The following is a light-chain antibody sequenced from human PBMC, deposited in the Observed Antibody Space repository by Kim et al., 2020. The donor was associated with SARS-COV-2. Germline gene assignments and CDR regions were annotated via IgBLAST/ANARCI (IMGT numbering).Light chain of an antibody. CDR2: QDT. CDR3: QAWDSSTVV. CDR1: KLGDKY. V-gene: IGLV3-1*01. Sequence: VSPGQTASITCSGDKLGDKYASWYQHKPGQSPVLVIYQDTKRPSGIPERFSGSNSGNTATLTISGTQAMDEADFYCQAWDSSTVVFGGGTQLTVL. J-gene: IGLJ2*01.